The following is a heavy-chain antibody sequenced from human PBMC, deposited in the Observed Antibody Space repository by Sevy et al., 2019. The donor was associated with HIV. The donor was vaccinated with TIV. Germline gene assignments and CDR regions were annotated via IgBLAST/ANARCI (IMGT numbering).Heavy chain of an antibody. D-gene: IGHD3-22*01. J-gene: IGHJ3*02. CDR1: GFTFSSYA. CDR2: ISGSGGST. CDR3: AKDRSRNYYDSSGYCAGAFDI. V-gene: IGHV3-23*01. Sequence: GGSLRLSCAASGFTFSSYAMSWVRQAPGKGLEWVSAISGSGGSTYYADSVKGRFTISRDNSKNTLYLQMNSLRAEDTAVYYCAKDRSRNYYDSSGYCAGAFDIWGQGTMVTVSS.